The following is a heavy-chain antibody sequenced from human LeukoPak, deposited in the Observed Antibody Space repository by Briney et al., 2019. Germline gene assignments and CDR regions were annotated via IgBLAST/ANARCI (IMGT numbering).Heavy chain of an antibody. CDR2: IYPGDSDT. V-gene: IGHV5-51*01. CDR1: GYSFTSYW. J-gene: IGHJ3*02. D-gene: IGHD6-19*01. Sequence: GESLKISCKGSGYSFTSYWIGWVRQMPGKGLEWMGIIYPGDSDTRYSPSFQGQVTISADKSISTAYLQWSSLKASDTAMYYCARQQGSGWYLQGAFDIWGQGTMVTVSS. CDR3: ARQQGSGWYLQGAFDI.